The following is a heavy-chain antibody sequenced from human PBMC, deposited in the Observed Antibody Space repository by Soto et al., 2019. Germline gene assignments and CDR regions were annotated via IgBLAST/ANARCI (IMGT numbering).Heavy chain of an antibody. J-gene: IGHJ4*02. CDR2: MHYSGSS. V-gene: IGHV4-59*08. CDR1: GGSISSYY. D-gene: IGHD1-26*01. Sequence: SETLSLTCTVSGGSISSYYWSWIRQPPGKGLEWIGYMHYSGSSNYNPFLKSRVTISVDTSKNQFSLKLSSVTAADTAVYYCARRGSYPYFDYWGQGTLVTVS. CDR3: ARRGSYPYFDY.